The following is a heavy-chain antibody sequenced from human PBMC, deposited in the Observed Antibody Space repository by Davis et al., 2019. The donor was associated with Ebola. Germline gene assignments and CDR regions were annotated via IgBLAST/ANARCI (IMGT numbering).Heavy chain of an antibody. CDR2: FVPRLGTA. CDR1: GGSFNSYT. CDR3: ARGKWFDP. V-gene: IGHV1-69*13. J-gene: IGHJ5*02. Sequence: AASVKVSCKASGGSFNSYTFSWVRQAPGQGLEWVGVFVPRLGTATYAQRLQGRVTITADESATTAYMELSSLRSEDTAVYYCARGKWFDPWGQGTLVTVSS.